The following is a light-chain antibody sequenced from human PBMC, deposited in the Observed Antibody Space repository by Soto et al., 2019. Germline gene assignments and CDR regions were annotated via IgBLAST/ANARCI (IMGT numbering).Light chain of an antibody. CDR2: EVI. CDR1: SSDVGSYNL. J-gene: IGLJ2*01. Sequence: QSALTQPASVSGSPGQSITISCTGTSSDVGSYNLVSWYQQHPGKAPKFMIYEVINRPSGVSNRFSGSKSGNTASLTISGLQAEDEADYYCSSYTSARGVFGGGTKVTVL. CDR3: SSYTSARGV. V-gene: IGLV2-14*02.